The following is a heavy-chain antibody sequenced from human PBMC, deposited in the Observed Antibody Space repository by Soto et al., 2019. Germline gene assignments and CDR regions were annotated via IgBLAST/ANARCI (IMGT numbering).Heavy chain of an antibody. CDR2: IYHSGST. J-gene: IGHJ1*01. Sequence: SETLSLTCAVSGGSISSSNWWSWVRRPPGKGLEWIGEIYHSGSTNYNPSLKSRVTISVDKSKNQFSLKLSSVTAADTAVYYWARDYYDSSGYYQAEYFQHWGQGTLVTVSS. CDR1: GGSISSSNW. V-gene: IGHV4-4*02. CDR3: ARDYYDSSGYYQAEYFQH. D-gene: IGHD3-22*01.